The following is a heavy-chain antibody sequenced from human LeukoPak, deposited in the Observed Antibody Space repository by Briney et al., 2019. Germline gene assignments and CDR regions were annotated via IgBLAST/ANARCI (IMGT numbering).Heavy chain of an antibody. CDR2: ISGSSSYT. CDR3: TRGRTTGTTGGFDP. Sequence: PGGSLRLSCAASGFTFSSYTMNWVRQAPGKGLEWVSFISGSSSYTHYADSVKGRFTISRDNAKNSLYLQMNSLTAEDTAVYYCTRGRTTGTTGGFDPWGQGTLVTVSS. V-gene: IGHV3-21*01. D-gene: IGHD1-1*01. CDR1: GFTFSSYT. J-gene: IGHJ5*02.